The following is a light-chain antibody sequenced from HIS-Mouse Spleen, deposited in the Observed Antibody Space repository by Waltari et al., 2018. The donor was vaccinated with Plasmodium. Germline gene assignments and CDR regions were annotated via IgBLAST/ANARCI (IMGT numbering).Light chain of an antibody. Sequence: DIQMTQSPSSLSASVADRVTITCRASQSISSYLNWYQQKPGKAPKLLIYAASSLQRGVPSRFSGSGSGTDFTLTISSLQPEDFATYYCQQNYNTWTFGQGTKVEIK. V-gene: IGKV1-39*01. CDR1: QSISSY. J-gene: IGKJ1*01. CDR3: QQNYNTWT. CDR2: AAS.